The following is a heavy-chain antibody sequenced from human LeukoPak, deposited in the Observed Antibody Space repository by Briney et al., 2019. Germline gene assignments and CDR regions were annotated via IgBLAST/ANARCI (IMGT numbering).Heavy chain of an antibody. CDR1: GFTFSSYG. CDR2: IRYDGSNK. Sequence: PGGSLRLSCAASGFTFSSYGMHWVRQAPGKGLEWVAFIRYDGSNKYYADSVKGRFTISRDNSKNTLYLQMNSLRAEDTAVYYCARGRGQLLSQIYFDYWGQGTLVTVSS. J-gene: IGHJ4*02. D-gene: IGHD2-2*01. V-gene: IGHV3-30*02. CDR3: ARGRGQLLSQIYFDY.